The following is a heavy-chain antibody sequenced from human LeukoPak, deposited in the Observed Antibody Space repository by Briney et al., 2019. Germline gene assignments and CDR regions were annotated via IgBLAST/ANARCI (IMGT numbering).Heavy chain of an antibody. D-gene: IGHD1-26*01. V-gene: IGHV4-4*07. CDR2: IYTSGST. CDR3: ARVAKYSGSYYLFRDAFDI. CDR1: GGSISSYY. Sequence: PSETLSLTCTVSGGSISSYYWSWIRQPAGKGLEWIGRIYTSGSTNYNPSLKSRVTMSVDTSKNQFSLKLSSVTAADTAVYYCARVAKYSGSYYLFRDAFDIWGQGTMVTVSS. J-gene: IGHJ3*02.